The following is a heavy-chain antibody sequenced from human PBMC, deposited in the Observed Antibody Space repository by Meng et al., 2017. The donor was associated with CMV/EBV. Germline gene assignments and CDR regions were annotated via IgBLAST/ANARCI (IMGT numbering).Heavy chain of an antibody. CDR3: ARDSGEGGIYGDFWSGYSGYYYYGMDV. CDR2: IYYSGST. CDR1: GGSISSYY. J-gene: IGHJ6*02. V-gene: IGHV4-59*01. D-gene: IGHD3-3*01. Sequence: GSLRLSCTVSGGSISSYYWSWIRQPPGKGLEWIGYIYYSGSTNYNPSLKSRVTISVDTSKNQFSLKLSSVTAADTAVYYCARDSGEGGIYGDFWSGYSGYYYYGMDVWGQGTTVTVSS.